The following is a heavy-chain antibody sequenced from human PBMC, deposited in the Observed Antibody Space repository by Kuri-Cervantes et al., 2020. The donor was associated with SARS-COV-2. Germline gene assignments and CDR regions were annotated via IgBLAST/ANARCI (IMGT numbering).Heavy chain of an antibody. Sequence: GGSLRLSCAASGFTFGDYAMSWVRQAPGKGLEWVGFIRSKAYGGTTEYAASVKGRFTISRDDSKSIAYLQMNSLKTEDTAVYYCTRNDFWSGYYFDYWGQGTLVTVSS. D-gene: IGHD3-3*01. V-gene: IGHV3-49*04. CDR2: IRSKAYGGTT. CDR3: TRNDFWSGYYFDY. CDR1: GFTFGDYA. J-gene: IGHJ4*02.